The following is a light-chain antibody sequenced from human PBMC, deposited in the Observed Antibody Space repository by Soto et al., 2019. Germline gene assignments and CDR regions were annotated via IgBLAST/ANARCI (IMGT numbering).Light chain of an antibody. CDR2: GAS. J-gene: IGKJ4*01. Sequence: EIVMTQSPATLSVSPGERATLSCRASQSVGSSLAWYQQEPGQAPRLLIYGASTRATGIPARFSGSGSGTEFTLTISSLQSEDFAVYYCQQYNNWPLSFGVGTKVDIK. CDR3: QQYNNWPLS. CDR1: QSVGSS. V-gene: IGKV3-15*01.